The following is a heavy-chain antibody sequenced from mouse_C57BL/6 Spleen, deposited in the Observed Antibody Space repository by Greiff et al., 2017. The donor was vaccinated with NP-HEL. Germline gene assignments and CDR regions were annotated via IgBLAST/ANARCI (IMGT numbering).Heavy chain of an antibody. V-gene: IGHV1-55*01. Sequence: VQLQQSGAELVKPGASVKMSCKASGYTFTSYWITWVKQRPGQGLEWIGDIYPGSGSTNYNEKFKSKATLTVDTSSSTAYMQLSSLPSEDSAVYYCAAYNYDADWFDYWGQGTLVTVSA. CDR3: AAYNYDADWFDY. J-gene: IGHJ3*01. CDR2: IYPGSGST. D-gene: IGHD2-12*01. CDR1: GYTFTSYW.